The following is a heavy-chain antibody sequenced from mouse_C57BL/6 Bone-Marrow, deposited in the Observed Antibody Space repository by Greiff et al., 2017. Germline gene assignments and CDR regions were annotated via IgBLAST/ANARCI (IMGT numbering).Heavy chain of an antibody. V-gene: IGHV1-26*01. CDR1: GYTFTDYY. Sequence: VQLQQSGPELVKPGASVKISCKASGYTFTDYYMNWVKQSHGKSLEWIGDINPNNGGTSYNQKFKGKATLTVDKSSSTAYMELSSLTSEDSAVYYCARPYYSNYWYFDVWGTGTTVTVSS. D-gene: IGHD2-5*01. CDR2: INPNNGGT. CDR3: ARPYYSNYWYFDV. J-gene: IGHJ1*03.